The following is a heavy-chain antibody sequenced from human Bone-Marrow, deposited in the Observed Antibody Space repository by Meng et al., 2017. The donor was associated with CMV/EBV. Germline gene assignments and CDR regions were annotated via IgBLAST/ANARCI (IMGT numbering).Heavy chain of an antibody. CDR3: ARDRLRGGVVPAATLNWFDP. Sequence: GESLKISCAASGFTFSSYSMNWVRQAPGKGLEWVSSISSSSSYIYYAESVKGRFTISRDNAKNSLHLQMNSLRAEDTAVYYCARDRLRGGVVPAATLNWFDPWGQGTLVTVSS. D-gene: IGHD2-2*01. CDR1: GFTFSSYS. J-gene: IGHJ5*02. V-gene: IGHV3-21*01. CDR2: ISSSSSYI.